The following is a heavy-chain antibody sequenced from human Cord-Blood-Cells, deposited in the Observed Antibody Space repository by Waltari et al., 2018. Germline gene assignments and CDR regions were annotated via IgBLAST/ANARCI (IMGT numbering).Heavy chain of an antibody. Sequence: QVQLQQWGAGLLKPSETLSLTCAVYGGSFSGYYWSWIRQPPGKGLAWIGAINHSGSPNDNPSLKSRVTISVDTSXNXFSLKLSXVXAADTAXXYXARGLRGHYXDYWXXGTXVTVSS. CDR1: GGSFSGYY. J-gene: IGHJ4*02. V-gene: IGHV4-34*01. CDR2: INHSGSP. CDR3: ARGLRGHYXDY.